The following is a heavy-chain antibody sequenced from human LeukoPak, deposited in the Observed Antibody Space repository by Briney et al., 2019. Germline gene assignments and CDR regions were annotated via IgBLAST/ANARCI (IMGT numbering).Heavy chain of an antibody. J-gene: IGHJ4*02. Sequence: SETLSLTCTVSDDSIGSYYWSWIRQPPGKGLEWIGYAYYSGSTNYKSSLKSRVTISVDTSKSQFFLIMSSVTAADTAVYYCARHGGGGYGLDYWGQGILVTVSS. CDR3: ARHGGGGYGLDY. D-gene: IGHD5-12*01. CDR2: AYYSGST. CDR1: DDSIGSYY. V-gene: IGHV4-59*08.